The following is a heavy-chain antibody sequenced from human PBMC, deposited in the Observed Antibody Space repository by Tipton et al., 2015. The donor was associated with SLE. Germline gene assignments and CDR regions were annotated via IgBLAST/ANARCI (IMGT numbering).Heavy chain of an antibody. J-gene: IGHJ5*02. Sequence: TLSLTCTVPGGSIGSHYWSWIRQPPGKGLEWIGYIYYSGSTNYNPSLKSRVTISVDTSKNQFSLKLSSVTAADTAVYYCARGGGPYGSGSSNWFDPWGQGTLVTVSS. CDR3: ARGGGPYGSGSSNWFDP. CDR1: GGSIGSHY. D-gene: IGHD3-10*01. CDR2: IYYSGST. V-gene: IGHV4-59*11.